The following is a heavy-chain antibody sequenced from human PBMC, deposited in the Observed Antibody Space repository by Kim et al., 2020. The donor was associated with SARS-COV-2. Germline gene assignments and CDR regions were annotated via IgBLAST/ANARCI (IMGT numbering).Heavy chain of an antibody. CDR3: ARGNIAVVPPRLYSMDV. J-gene: IGHJ6*02. V-gene: IGHV3-64*01. D-gene: IGHD6-19*01. Sequence: GGSLRLSCEVSGFTFRRFAMHWDRQAPGTGLEYVSGISRSGDRTYYANSLKGRFTISRDNSNNSLYLQMGSLRVEDMAVYYCARGNIAVVPPRLYSMDVWGQGTRVAVSS. CDR2: ISRSGDRT. CDR1: GFTFRRFA.